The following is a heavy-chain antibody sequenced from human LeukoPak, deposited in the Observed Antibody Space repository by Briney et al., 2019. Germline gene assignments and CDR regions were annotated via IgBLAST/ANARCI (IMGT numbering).Heavy chain of an antibody. CDR3: ARDSGTTGEVKFDP. J-gene: IGHJ5*02. V-gene: IGHV4-34*11. CDR2: IYYSGNT. D-gene: IGHD3-10*01. Sequence: SETLSLTCAVYGGSFSGYYWGWIRQPPGKGLEWIASIYYSGNTYYNPSLKSRVTISVDTSKNQFSLKLSSVTAADTAVYYCARDSGTTGEVKFDPWGQGTLVTVSS. CDR1: GGSFSGYY.